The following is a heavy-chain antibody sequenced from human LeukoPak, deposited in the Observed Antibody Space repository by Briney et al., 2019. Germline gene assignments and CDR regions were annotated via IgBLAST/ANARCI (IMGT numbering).Heavy chain of an antibody. V-gene: IGHV3-30*18. J-gene: IGHJ4*02. CDR3: AKVDFWSGYYMSGAFDY. D-gene: IGHD3-3*01. CDR2: ISYDGSNK. Sequence: GRSLRLSCAASGFTFSSYGMHWVRQAPGKGLEWVAVISYDGSNKYYADSVKGRFTISRDNSKNTLYLQMNSLRAEDTAVYYCAKVDFWSGYYMSGAFDYWGQGTLVTVS. CDR1: GFTFSSYG.